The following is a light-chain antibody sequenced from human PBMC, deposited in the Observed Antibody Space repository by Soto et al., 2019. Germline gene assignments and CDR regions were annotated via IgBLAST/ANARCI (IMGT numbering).Light chain of an antibody. CDR3: QQYDNLPIT. Sequence: DIQMTQSPSSLSASVGDRVTITCRASQSISSYLHWYQQKPGKAPKLLIYAASNLQSGVPSRFSASGSGTDFTFTISSLQPEDIATYYCQQYDNLPITFGQGTRLEIK. CDR1: QSISSY. J-gene: IGKJ5*01. V-gene: IGKV1-33*01. CDR2: AAS.